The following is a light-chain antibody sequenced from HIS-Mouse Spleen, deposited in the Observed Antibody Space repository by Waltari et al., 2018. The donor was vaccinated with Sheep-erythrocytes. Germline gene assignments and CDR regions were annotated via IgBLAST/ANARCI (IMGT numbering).Light chain of an antibody. Sequence: QSALTQPRSVSGSPRQSVTISCTGTSSDGGGYNYSSWYQQHPGKAPKLMIYDVSKRPSGVPDRFSGSKSGNTASLTISGLQAEDEADYYCCSYAGSYNHVFATGTKVTVL. J-gene: IGLJ1*01. CDR1: SSDGGGYNY. CDR2: DVS. V-gene: IGLV2-11*01. CDR3: CSYAGSYNHV.